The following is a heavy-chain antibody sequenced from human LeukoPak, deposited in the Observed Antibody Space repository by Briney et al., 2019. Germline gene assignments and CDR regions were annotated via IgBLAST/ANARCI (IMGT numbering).Heavy chain of an antibody. V-gene: IGHV3-23*01. CDR1: GSTFSTNA. J-gene: IGHJ4*02. CDR3: AKGGGSTFDN. Sequence: GGSLRLSCAASGSTFSTNAMSWVRQAPGEGLEWVSSISDTGGATYYAESVKGRFTISRDNARNTFYLQLTSPRAEDTALYYCAKGGGSTFDNWGQGILVTVSS. CDR2: ISDTGGAT. D-gene: IGHD3-10*01.